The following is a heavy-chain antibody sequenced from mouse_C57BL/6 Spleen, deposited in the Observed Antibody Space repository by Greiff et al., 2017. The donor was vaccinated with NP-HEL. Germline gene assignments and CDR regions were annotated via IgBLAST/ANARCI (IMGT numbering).Heavy chain of an antibody. Sequence: VQLQQPGAELVKPGASVKLSCKASGYTFTSYWMHWVKQRPGRGLEWIGRIDPNSGGTKYNEKFKSKATLTVDKPSSPAYMQLSSLTSEDSAVYYCARGDYYGYDGGYWYFDVWGTGTTVTVSS. CDR3: ARGDYYGYDGGYWYFDV. V-gene: IGHV1-72*01. CDR2: IDPNSGGT. CDR1: GYTFTSYW. D-gene: IGHD2-2*01. J-gene: IGHJ1*03.